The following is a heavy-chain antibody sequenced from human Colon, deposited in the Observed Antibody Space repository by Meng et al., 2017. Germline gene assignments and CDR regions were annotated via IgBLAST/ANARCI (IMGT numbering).Heavy chain of an antibody. D-gene: IGHD2/OR15-2a*01. J-gene: IGHJ4*02. CDR2: MNPNSDNT. Sequence: QVQLVQSWAEVKKPGASVKVSCKASGYAFTSYEINWVRQAPGQGLEWMGWMNPNSDNTASAQHFLGRVTMTRDTTINSAYMELTSLRFDDTADYYCARDRIGGFDLWGQGTLVTVSS. CDR3: ARDRIGGFDL. V-gene: IGHV1-8*01. CDR1: GYAFTSYE.